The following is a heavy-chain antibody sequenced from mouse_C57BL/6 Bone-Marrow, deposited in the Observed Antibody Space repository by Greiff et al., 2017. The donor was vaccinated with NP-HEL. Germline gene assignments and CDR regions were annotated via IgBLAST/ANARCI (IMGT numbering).Heavy chain of an antibody. CDR2: IDPSDSYT. V-gene: IGHV1-69*01. CDR3: AREGMDY. CDR1: GYTFTSYW. J-gene: IGHJ4*01. Sequence: QVQLQQSGAELVMPGASVKLSCKASGYTFTSYWMHWVKQRPGQGLEWIGEIDPSDSYTNYNQKFKGKSTLTVDKSSSTAYMQPSSLTSEDSAVYYCAREGMDYWGQGTSVTVSS.